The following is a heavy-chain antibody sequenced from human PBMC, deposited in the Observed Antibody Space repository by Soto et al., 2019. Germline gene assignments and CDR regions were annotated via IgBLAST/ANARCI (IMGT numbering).Heavy chain of an antibody. CDR3: ARHPGYYDILTGYTTYYFDS. Sequence: SETLSLTCTVSGGSIGTYYWSWIRQPPGKGLEWIGYIYYRGNTDYNPSLRSRVTISLDTPKNQFSLKLSSVTAADTAVYYCARHPGYYDILTGYTTYYFDSWGQGILVTVSS. CDR2: IYYRGNT. D-gene: IGHD3-9*01. CDR1: GGSIGTYY. J-gene: IGHJ4*02. V-gene: IGHV4-59*08.